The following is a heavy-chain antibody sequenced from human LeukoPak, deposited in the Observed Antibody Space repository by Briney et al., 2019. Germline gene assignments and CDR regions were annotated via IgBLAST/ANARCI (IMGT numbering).Heavy chain of an antibody. Sequence: PGGSLRLSCAASGFTFSSYVMSWVRQAPGKGLEWVSAISGSGGSTYYADSVKGRFTISRDNSQDTLYLQMNGLRAEDTAVYYCAKAPRAAAGTYNGMDVWGQGTTVSVPS. J-gene: IGHJ6*01. D-gene: IGHD6-13*01. V-gene: IGHV3-23*01. CDR3: AKAPRAAAGTYNGMDV. CDR1: GFTFSSYV. CDR2: ISGSGGST.